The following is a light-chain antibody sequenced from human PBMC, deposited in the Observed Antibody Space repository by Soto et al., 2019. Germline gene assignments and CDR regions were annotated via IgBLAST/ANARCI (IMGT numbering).Light chain of an antibody. V-gene: IGLV2-11*01. CDR2: DVS. Sequence: QSALTQPRSVSGSPGQSVTISCTGTSSDVGGYDYVSWYQQLPGKAPKLMIDDVSKRPSGVPDRFSGSKSGNTASLTISGLQAEDEADYYCCSYAANYIVYVFGTGTKLTVL. CDR1: SSDVGGYDY. CDR3: CSYAANYIVYV. J-gene: IGLJ1*01.